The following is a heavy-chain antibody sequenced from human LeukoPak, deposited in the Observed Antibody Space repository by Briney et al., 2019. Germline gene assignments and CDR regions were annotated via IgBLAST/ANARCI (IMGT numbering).Heavy chain of an antibody. D-gene: IGHD6-19*01. CDR2: INPDTGGT. CDR1: GYIFTGYY. Sequence: ASVKVSCTASGYIFTGYYTHWVRQAPGQGLEWMGWINPDTGGTNSAQKFQGRVTMTRDTSISTAYMELSSLRPDDTAVYYCARAPVAGRGNWFDPWGQGTLVTVSS. V-gene: IGHV1-2*02. CDR3: ARAPVAGRGNWFDP. J-gene: IGHJ5*02.